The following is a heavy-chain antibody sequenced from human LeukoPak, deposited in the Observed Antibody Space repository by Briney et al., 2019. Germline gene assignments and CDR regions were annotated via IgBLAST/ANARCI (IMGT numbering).Heavy chain of an antibody. CDR2: IYYSGST. J-gene: IGHJ5*02. CDR3: ARDWEDSSSRVFDP. CDR1: GGSISSSSYY. D-gene: IGHD6-6*01. Sequence: SETLSLTCTVSGGSISSSSYYWGWIRQPPGKGLEWIGSIYYSGSTYYNPSLKSRVTISVDTSKNQFSLKLSSVTAAGTAVYYCARDWEDSSSRVFDPWGQGTLVTVSS. V-gene: IGHV4-39*07.